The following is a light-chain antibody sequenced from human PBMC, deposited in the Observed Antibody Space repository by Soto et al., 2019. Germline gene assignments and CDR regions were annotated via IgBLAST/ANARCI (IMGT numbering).Light chain of an antibody. J-gene: IGKJ4*01. CDR1: QSVSSY. CDR2: DAS. CDR3: QQRSNWPPLT. Sequence: EIVLTQSPATLSLSPGERATLSCRASQSVSSYLAWYQQKPGQAPRLLIYDASNRATGIPARFSGSGSGTDFTLTISSLEPEDVAVYYWQQRSNWPPLTCGGGTKVEIK. V-gene: IGKV3-11*01.